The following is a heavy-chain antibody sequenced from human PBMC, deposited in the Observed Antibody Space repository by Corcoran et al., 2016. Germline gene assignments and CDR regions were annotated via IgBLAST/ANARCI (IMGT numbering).Heavy chain of an antibody. CDR1: GFTVSNNY. V-gene: IGHV3-53*01. J-gene: IGHJ6*02. D-gene: IGHD1-26*01. CDR3: ARGYRESLYYGMDV. CDR2: IYTGGST. Sequence: EVQLVESGGGLIQPGGSLRLSCAASGFTVSNNYMTWVRQAPGKGLECVSIIYTGGSTYYADSLKGRFTISRDNSKNTLYLQMDSLRAEDTAVYYCARGYRESLYYGMDVWGQGTTVIVSS.